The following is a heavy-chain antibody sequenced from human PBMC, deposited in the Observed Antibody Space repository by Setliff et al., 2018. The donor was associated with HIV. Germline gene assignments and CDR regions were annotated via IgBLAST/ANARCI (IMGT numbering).Heavy chain of an antibody. D-gene: IGHD6-13*01. Sequence: ASVKVFCKTSGFIFTNSAMQWVRQAPGQRLEWMGWINAGNGNTKYSQEFQGRVTITKDTSASTAYMELSSLRSEDMAVYYCAREGAAAGLDLDYWGQGTLVTVSS. CDR1: GFIFTNSA. CDR2: INAGNGNT. J-gene: IGHJ4*02. CDR3: AREGAAAGLDLDY. V-gene: IGHV1-3*03.